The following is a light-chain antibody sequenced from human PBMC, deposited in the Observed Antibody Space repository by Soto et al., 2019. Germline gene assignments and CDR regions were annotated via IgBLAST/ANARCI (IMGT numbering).Light chain of an antibody. V-gene: IGLV2-14*03. J-gene: IGLJ2*01. CDR1: SSDVGGYNY. CDR2: DVS. Sequence: SALTQPASVSGSPGQSITISCTGTSSDVGGYNYVSWYQQHPDKAPKLMIYDVSNRPSGVSNRFSGSKSGNTASLTISGLQAEDEADYYCSSYRSSTHVVFGGGTKLTVL. CDR3: SSYRSSTHVV.